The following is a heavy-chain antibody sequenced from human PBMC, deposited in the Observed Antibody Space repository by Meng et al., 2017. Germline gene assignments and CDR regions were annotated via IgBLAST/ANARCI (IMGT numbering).Heavy chain of an antibody. CDR2: ISYDGSNK. V-gene: IGHV3-30*04. D-gene: IGHD3-10*01. J-gene: IGHJ4*02. Sequence: GGFLRLSSATSGFTFSRYAMHRVRQAPGKGLEWVAVISYDGSNKYYADYVKVRFTISRDNSKNTLYLQMHSLRAEDTAVYYCARDPYYYGSGSVDYWGQGTLVTVSS. CDR1: GFTFSRYA. CDR3: ARDPYYYGSGSVDY.